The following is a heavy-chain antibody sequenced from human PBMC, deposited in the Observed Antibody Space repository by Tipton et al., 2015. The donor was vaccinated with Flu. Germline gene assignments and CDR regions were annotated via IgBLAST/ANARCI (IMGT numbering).Heavy chain of an antibody. CDR3: AKVLFGWVES. V-gene: IGHV4-4*07. CDR2: VYYTGYT. Sequence: TLSLTCTVSGGSISTYYWDWIRQPAGKGLEWIGSVYYTGYTHHNPSLKSRVAMSIDTSKSQFSLRLSSMTAADTAVYYWAKVLFGWVESWAQGTLVTVSS. CDR1: GGSISTYY. D-gene: IGHD3-16*01. J-gene: IGHJ5*01.